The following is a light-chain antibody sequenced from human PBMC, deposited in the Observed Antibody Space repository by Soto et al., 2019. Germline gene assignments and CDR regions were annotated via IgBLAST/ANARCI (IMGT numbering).Light chain of an antibody. Sequence: VLTQSPGTLSLSPGEKATPSFRASQTISSAYLSWYQQKPGQAPRLLIYGASNRATDIPDRFSGSGSGTDFTLTISRLEPEDFAVYYCQQYGSSPFTFGQGTRLEIK. V-gene: IGKV3-20*01. CDR2: GAS. CDR1: QTISSAY. CDR3: QQYGSSPFT. J-gene: IGKJ5*01.